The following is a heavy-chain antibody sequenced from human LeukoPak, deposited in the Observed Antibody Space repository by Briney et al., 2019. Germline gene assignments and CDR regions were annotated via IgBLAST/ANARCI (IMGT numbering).Heavy chain of an antibody. D-gene: IGHD2-15*01. CDR1: GFTFSTYA. CDR2: ISGSGDST. V-gene: IGHV3-23*01. CDR3: AKAPVTSCRGAFCYPFDY. J-gene: IGHJ4*02. Sequence: GGSLRLSCAASGFTFSTYAMTWVRQAPGKGLEWVSTISGSGDSTYYADSVKGRFTISRDHSKNTLYLQMNSLRAEDAAVYYCAKAPVTSCRGAFCYPFDYWGQGTLVTVSS.